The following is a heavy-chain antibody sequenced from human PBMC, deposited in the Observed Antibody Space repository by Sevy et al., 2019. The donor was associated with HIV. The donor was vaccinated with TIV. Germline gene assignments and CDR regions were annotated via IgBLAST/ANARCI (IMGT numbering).Heavy chain of an antibody. J-gene: IGHJ4*02. D-gene: IGHD2-21*02. Sequence: GGSLRLSCVASGFSFSTHAIHWVRQAPGKGLEWVAVMSHDGNYKNHADSVKVRFTISRDNFKNTLYLQMNSLRVEDTAVYFCARLFSCGGDCYYLDYWGQGAPVTVSS. CDR1: GFSFSTHA. CDR2: MSHDGNYK. V-gene: IGHV3-30*04. CDR3: ARLFSCGGDCYYLDY.